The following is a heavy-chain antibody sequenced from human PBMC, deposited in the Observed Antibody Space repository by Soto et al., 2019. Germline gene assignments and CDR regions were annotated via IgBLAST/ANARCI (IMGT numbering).Heavy chain of an antibody. J-gene: IGHJ5*02. CDR1: GYTFTGYY. CDR2: INPKSGGT. D-gene: IGHD3-22*01. CDR3: ARSLYPTEINYSDSRAYYNWFDT. V-gene: IGHV1-2*02. Sequence: ASVKVSCKASGYTFTGYYLHWVRQAPGQGLEWMGWINPKSGGTKYAQNFQGRVTMTRDTSISTAYMDLSRLRSDDTAVYYCARSLYPTEINYSDSRAYYNWFDTWGQGTLVTVSS.